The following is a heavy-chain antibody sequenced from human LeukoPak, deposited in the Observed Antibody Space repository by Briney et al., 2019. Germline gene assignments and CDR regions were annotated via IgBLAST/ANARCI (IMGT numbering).Heavy chain of an antibody. Sequence: GGSLRLSCAASGFTFSSYGMHWVRQAPGKGLEWVAVIWYDGGNKYHADSVKGRFTISRDNSKNTLYLQMNSLRAEDTAVYYCARDRGQGATPDYWGQGTLVTVSS. CDR2: IWYDGGNK. CDR3: ARDRGQGATPDY. D-gene: IGHD1-26*01. CDR1: GFTFSSYG. V-gene: IGHV3-33*01. J-gene: IGHJ4*02.